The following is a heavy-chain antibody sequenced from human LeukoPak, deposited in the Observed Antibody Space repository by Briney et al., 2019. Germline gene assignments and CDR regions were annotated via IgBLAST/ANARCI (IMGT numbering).Heavy chain of an antibody. D-gene: IGHD5-18*01. CDR3: ARVSGYSYGTGYYYYYGMDV. CDR2: IYYSGST. Sequence: SETLSLTCTVSGGSISGHYWSWIRQPPGKGLEWIGYIYYSGSTNYNPSLKSRVTISVDTSKNQFSLKLSSVTAADTAVYYCARVSGYSYGTGYYYYYGMDVWGQGTTVTVSS. CDR1: GGSISGHY. J-gene: IGHJ6*02. V-gene: IGHV4-59*11.